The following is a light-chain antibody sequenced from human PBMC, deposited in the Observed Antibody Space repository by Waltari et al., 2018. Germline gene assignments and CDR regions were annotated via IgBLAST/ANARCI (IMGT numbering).Light chain of an antibody. V-gene: IGKV1-39*01. CDR3: QQSYTTAYT. CDR2: VAS. CDR1: QSISSS. Sequence: IQMTQSPSSLSASVGDRVTITCRASQSISSSLNWYQQIPGKAPKLLIYVASTLQSGVPSRFSGSGSGTDFSLTITSLQPEDFVTYYCQQSYTTAYTFGQGTKVEIK. J-gene: IGKJ2*01.